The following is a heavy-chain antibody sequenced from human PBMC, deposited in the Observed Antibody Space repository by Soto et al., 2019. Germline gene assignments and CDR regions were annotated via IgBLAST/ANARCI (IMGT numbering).Heavy chain of an antibody. V-gene: IGHV4-39*01. D-gene: IGHD2-2*01. CDR2: IYYSGST. CDR1: GGSISSSSYY. J-gene: IGHJ6*03. Sequence: ASETLSLTCTVSGGSISSSSYYWGWTRQPPGKGLEWIGSIYYSGSTYYNPSLKSRVTISVDTSKNQFSLKLSSVTAADTAVYYCARSLGYCSSTSCLHYMDVWGKGTTVTV. CDR3: ARSLGYCSSTSCLHYMDV.